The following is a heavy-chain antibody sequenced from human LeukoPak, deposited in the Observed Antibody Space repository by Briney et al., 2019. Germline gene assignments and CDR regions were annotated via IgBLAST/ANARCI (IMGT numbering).Heavy chain of an antibody. J-gene: IGHJ6*02. CDR1: GGTFSSYA. CDR3: ASAGDSQRDFYYYYGMDV. CDR2: TIPIFGTA. D-gene: IGHD4-17*01. Sequence: SVKVSCKASGGTFSSYAISWVRQAPGQGLEWMGGTIPIFGTANYAQKFQGRVTITADESTSTAYMELSSLRSEDTAVYYCASAGDSQRDFYYYYGMDVWGQGTTVTVSS. V-gene: IGHV1-69*01.